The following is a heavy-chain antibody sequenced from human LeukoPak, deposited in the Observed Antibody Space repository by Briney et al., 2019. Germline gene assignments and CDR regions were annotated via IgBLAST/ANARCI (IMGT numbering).Heavy chain of an antibody. CDR3: TTDCQH. V-gene: IGHV3-15*01. CDR2: IKTKIGGGTT. Sequence: GGSLRLSCAASGFTFSDAWMSWVRQAPGEGLEWVGRIKTKIGGGTTDYAAPVKGRFTISRDDSKSTLYLQMNSLKTEDTAVYCCTTDCQHWGQGTLVTVSS. J-gene: IGHJ1*01. CDR1: GFTFSDAW.